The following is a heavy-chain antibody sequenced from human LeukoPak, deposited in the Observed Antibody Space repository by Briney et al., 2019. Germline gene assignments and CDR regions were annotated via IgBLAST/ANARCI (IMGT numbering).Heavy chain of an antibody. J-gene: IGHJ4*02. V-gene: IGHV3-30*04. CDR2: ISYDGSNK. CDR1: GFTFGSYA. Sequence: GGSLRLSCAASGFTFGSYAMHWVRQAPGKGLEWVAVISYDGSNKYYADSVKGRFTISRDNSKNTLYLQMNSLRAEDTAVYYCARDSVVVTAGGNFDYWGQGTLVTVSS. D-gene: IGHD2-21*02. CDR3: ARDSVVVTAGGNFDY.